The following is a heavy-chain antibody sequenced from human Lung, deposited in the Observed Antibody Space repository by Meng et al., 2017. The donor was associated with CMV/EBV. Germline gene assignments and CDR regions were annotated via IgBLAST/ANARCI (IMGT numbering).Heavy chain of an antibody. CDR1: GYTFTSYY. D-gene: IGHD3-3*01. V-gene: IGHV1-46*01. CDR3: ARVGNERITIFGVVTKGAFDI. Sequence: AXVXVSXXASGYTFTSYYMHWVRQAPGQGLEWMGIINPSGGSTSYAQKFQGRVTMTRDTSTSTVYMELSSLRSEDTAVYYCARVGNERITIFGVVTKGAFDIWGQGTMVXVSS. J-gene: IGHJ3*02. CDR2: INPSGGST.